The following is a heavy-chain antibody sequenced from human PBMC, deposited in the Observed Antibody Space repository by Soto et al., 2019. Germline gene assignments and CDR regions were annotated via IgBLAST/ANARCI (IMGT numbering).Heavy chain of an antibody. V-gene: IGHV1-69*06. J-gene: IGHJ4*02. CDR1: GGTFSSYA. CDR2: IIPIFGTA. Sequence: VASVKVSCKASGGTFSSYAISWVRQAPGQGLEWVGGIIPIFGTANYAQKFQGRVTITADKSTSTAYMELSSLRSEDTAVYYCARTLHGYYYDSSGYSDLDYWGQGTPVPVSS. CDR3: ARTLHGYYYDSSGYSDLDY. D-gene: IGHD3-22*01.